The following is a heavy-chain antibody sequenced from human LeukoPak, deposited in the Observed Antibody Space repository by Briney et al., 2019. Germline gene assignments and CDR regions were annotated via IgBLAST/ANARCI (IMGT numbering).Heavy chain of an antibody. D-gene: IGHD3-10*01. CDR2: ISYDGSNK. V-gene: IGHV3-30-3*01. CDR3: AAGSGSYYPDYYGMDV. CDR1: GFTFSSYA. J-gene: IGHJ6*02. Sequence: GGSLRLSCAASGFTFSSYAKHWVRQAPGKGLERVAVISYDGSNKYYADSVKGRFTISRDNSKNTLYLQMNSLRAEDTAVYYCAAGSGSYYPDYYGMDVWGQGTTVTVSS.